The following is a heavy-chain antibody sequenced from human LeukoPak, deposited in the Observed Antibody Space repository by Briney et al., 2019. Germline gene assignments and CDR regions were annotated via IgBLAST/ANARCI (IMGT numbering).Heavy chain of an antibody. J-gene: IGHJ4*02. D-gene: IGHD1-26*01. CDR3: TRESGPYCPFGY. V-gene: IGHV4-4*02. CDR1: GGSITSTNW. CDR2: ISQTGRT. Sequence: PSGTLSLTCGVSGGSITSTNWWSWVRQPPGQGLEWIGEISQTGRTNYNPSLIGRVIMSLDESRNQPSLTLTSVTAADTAMYYCTRESGPYCPFGYWGQGTLVVVPS.